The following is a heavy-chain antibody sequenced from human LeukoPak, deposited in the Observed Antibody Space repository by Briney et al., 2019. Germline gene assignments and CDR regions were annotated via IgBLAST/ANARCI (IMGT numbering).Heavy chain of an antibody. D-gene: IGHD3-3*01. J-gene: IGHJ4*02. V-gene: IGHV3-23*01. CDR3: VKAIRYDFWSW. CDR2: ISGSGGST. CDR1: GFTFSSYA. Sequence: GGSLRLSCAASGFTFSSYAMSWVRQAPGKGLEWVSAISGSGGSTYYADSVKGRFTISRDNSKNTLYLQMNSLRAEDTAVYYCVKAIRYDFWSWWGQGTLVTVSS.